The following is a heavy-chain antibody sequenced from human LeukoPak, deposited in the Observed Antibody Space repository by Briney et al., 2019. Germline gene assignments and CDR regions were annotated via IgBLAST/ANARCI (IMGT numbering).Heavy chain of an antibody. Sequence: SETLSLTCTVSGGSISSYYWSWIRQPAGKGLEWIGRIYTSGSTNYNPSLKSRATMSVDTSKNQFSLKLSSVTAADTAVYYCARDGFGYSYGYYFDYWGQGTLVTVSS. J-gene: IGHJ4*02. CDR3: ARDGFGYSYGYYFDY. D-gene: IGHD5-18*01. CDR2: IYTSGST. CDR1: GGSISSYY. V-gene: IGHV4-4*07.